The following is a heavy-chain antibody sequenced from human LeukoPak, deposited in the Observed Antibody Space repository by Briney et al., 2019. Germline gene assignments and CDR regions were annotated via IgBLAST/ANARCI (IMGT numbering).Heavy chain of an antibody. CDR1: GFTFSSYW. CDR2: IKQDGSEK. CDR3: ARARITMVRGVIIRYYLDY. Sequence: GGSLRLSCAASGFTFSSYWMSWVRQAPGKGLEWVANIKQDGSEKYYVDSVKGRFTISRDNAKNTLYLQMNSLRAEDTAVYYCARARITMVRGVIIRYYLDYWGQGTLVTVSS. J-gene: IGHJ4*02. D-gene: IGHD3-10*01. V-gene: IGHV3-7*01.